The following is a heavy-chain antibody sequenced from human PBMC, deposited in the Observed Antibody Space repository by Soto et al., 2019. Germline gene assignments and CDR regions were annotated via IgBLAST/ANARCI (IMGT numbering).Heavy chain of an antibody. J-gene: IGHJ3*02. CDR1: GFTFDDYA. Sequence: EVQLVESGGGLVQPGRSLRLSCAASGFTFDDYAMHWVRQAPGKGLEWVSGISWNSGSIGYADSVKGRFTISRDNAKNSLYLQMNSLRAEDTALYYCAKDRAAAGTGGDAFDIWSQGTMVTVSS. CDR3: AKDRAAAGTGGDAFDI. V-gene: IGHV3-9*01. D-gene: IGHD6-13*01. CDR2: ISWNSGSI.